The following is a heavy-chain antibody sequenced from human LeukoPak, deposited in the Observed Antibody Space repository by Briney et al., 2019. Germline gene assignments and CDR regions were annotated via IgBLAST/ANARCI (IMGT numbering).Heavy chain of an antibody. CDR2: IIPIFGTA. J-gene: IGHJ4*02. CDR1: GGTFSSYA. D-gene: IGHD3-10*01. Sequence: ASVKVSCKASGGTFSSYAISWVRQAPGQGLEWMGGIIPIFGTANYAQKFQGRVTITTDESTSTAYMELSSLRSEDTVVYYCALRRVRGVIITWGYFDYWGQGTLVTVSS. V-gene: IGHV1-69*05. CDR3: ALRRVRGVIITWGYFDY.